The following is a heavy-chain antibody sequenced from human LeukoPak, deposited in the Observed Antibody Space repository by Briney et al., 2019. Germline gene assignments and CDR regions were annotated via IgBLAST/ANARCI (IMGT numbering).Heavy chain of an antibody. Sequence: SETLSLTCTLSGGTIDSYYWSWIRQSPGKGLEWIGYIFYGGSTNYNPSLKIVVAVSVDTSKHQFSLRLNSVTAADTAFYYCARGRVYGDFGRFDAWGQGILVTVSS. V-gene: IGHV4-59*01. CDR2: IFYGGST. CDR3: ARGRVYGDFGRFDA. CDR1: GGTIDSYY. J-gene: IGHJ5*02. D-gene: IGHD2-8*01.